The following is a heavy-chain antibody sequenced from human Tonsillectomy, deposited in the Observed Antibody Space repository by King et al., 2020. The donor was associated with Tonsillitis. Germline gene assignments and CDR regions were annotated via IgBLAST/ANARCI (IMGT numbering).Heavy chain of an antibody. Sequence: QLQESGPGLVKPSETLSLTCTVSGYSISSGYYWGWIRQPPGKGLEWIGSIYHSGSTYYNPSLKSRVTISLDTSKNHFSLKLSSVTAADTAVYYCAREWRCSGGSCSPFDYWGQGILVTVSS. V-gene: IGHV4-38-2*02. CDR2: IYHSGST. CDR1: GYSISSGYY. J-gene: IGHJ4*02. D-gene: IGHD2-15*01. CDR3: AREWRCSGGSCSPFDY.